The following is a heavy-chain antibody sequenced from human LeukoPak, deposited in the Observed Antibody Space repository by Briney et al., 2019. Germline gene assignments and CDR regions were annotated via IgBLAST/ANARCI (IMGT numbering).Heavy chain of an antibody. CDR2: IYTSGST. CDR3: ARDFLFKADAGPFPSYFGPVGWFDP. J-gene: IGHJ5*02. V-gene: IGHV4-4*07. Sequence: PSETLSLTCTVSGGSISSYYWSWIRQPAGKGLEWIGRIYTSGSTNYNPSLKSRVTMSVDTSKNQFSLKLSSVTAADTAVYYCARDFLFKADAGPFPSYFGPVGWFDPWGQGTLVTVSS. D-gene: IGHD2/OR15-2a*01. CDR1: GGSISSYY.